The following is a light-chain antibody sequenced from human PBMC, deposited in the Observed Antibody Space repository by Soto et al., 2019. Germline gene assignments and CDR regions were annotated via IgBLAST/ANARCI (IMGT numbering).Light chain of an antibody. Sequence: EIVLTQSPGTLYLSPGERATLSCRASQSVSSSNLAWYQQKPGQAPRLLIYGTSSRATGITDRFSGSGSGTDFTLTISRLEPEDFGVYYFQQYGSSTYTFGQGTKLEIK. J-gene: IGKJ2*01. CDR2: GTS. V-gene: IGKV3-20*01. CDR1: QSVSSSN. CDR3: QQYGSSTYT.